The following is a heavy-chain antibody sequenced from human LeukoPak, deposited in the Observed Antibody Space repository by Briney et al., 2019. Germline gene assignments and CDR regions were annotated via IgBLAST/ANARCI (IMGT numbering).Heavy chain of an antibody. CDR1: GFTFSSYA. J-gene: IGHJ4*02. Sequence: GGSLRLSCAASGFTFSSYAMSWVRQAPGKGLEWVSAISGSGGSTYYADSVKGRFTISRDNSKNTLYLQMNSLRAEDTAVYYCAKDSDYGSGSYYSFDYWGQGTLVTVSS. D-gene: IGHD3-10*01. CDR2: ISGSGGST. CDR3: AKDSDYGSGSYYSFDY. V-gene: IGHV3-23*01.